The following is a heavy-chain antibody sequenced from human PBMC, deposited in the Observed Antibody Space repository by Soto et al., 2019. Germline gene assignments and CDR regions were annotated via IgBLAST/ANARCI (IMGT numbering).Heavy chain of an antibody. CDR2: IYYSGST. CDR3: ARPVEMATINVWFDP. CDR1: GFSISRSRYY. J-gene: IGHJ5*02. V-gene: IGHV4-39*01. Sequence: SGPLSLTCTVSGFSISRSRYYWGWIRQPPGKGLEWIGSIYYSGSTYYNPSLKSRVTISVDTSKSQFSLKLSSVTAADTAVYYCARPVEMATINVWFDPWGQGPLVPVPS. D-gene: IGHD5-12*01.